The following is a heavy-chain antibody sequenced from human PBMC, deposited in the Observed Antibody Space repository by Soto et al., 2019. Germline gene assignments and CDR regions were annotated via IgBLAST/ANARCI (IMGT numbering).Heavy chain of an antibody. Sequence: PSETLSLTCPVSGGSISSHYWSWIRQPPVKGLEWICYVYNSGSTNYNPSLKSRVTISEDTSKSQFSLKVNSMTAADTAVYYCAIYRREAVAMYTLENGGQGIFVNVSS. V-gene: IGHV4-59*11. CDR1: GGSISSHY. CDR2: VYNSGST. J-gene: IGHJ4*02. D-gene: IGHD5-18*01. CDR3: AIYRREAVAMYTLEN.